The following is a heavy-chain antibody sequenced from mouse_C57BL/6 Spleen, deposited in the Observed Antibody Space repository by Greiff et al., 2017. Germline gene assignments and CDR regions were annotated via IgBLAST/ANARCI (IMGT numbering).Heavy chain of an antibody. V-gene: IGHV3-6*01. D-gene: IGHD1-1*01. J-gene: IGHJ2*01. CDR3: ARGHYGSSLGY. CDR2: ISYDGSN. CDR1: GYSITSGYY. Sequence: DVQLQESGPGLVKPSQSLSLTCSVTGYSITSGYYWNWIRQFPGNKLEWMGYISYDGSNNYNPSLKNRISITRDTSKNQFFLKLNSVTTEDTATYYCARGHYGSSLGYWGQGTTLTVSS.